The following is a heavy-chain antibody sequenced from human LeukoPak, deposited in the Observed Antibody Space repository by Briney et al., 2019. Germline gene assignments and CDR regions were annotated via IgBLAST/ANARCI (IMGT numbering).Heavy chain of an antibody. CDR3: ARDRVLRFLEWLLGP. J-gene: IGHJ5*02. D-gene: IGHD3-3*01. V-gene: IGHV3-74*01. CDR2: INSDGSST. Sequence: GGSLRLSCAASGFTFSSYWMHWVRQAPGKGLGWVSRINSDGSSTSYADSVKGRFTISRDNAKNTLYLQMNSLRAEDTAVYYCARDRVLRFLEWLLGPWGQGTLVTVSS. CDR1: GFTFSSYW.